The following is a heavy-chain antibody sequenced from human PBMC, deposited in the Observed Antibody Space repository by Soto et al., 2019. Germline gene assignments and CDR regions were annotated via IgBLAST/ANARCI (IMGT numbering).Heavy chain of an antibody. CDR1: GFTFSSYE. J-gene: IGHJ5*02. CDR2: ISTSGRTI. Sequence: EVLLVESGGGLVQPGGSLRLSCTASGFTFSSYEMNWVRQAPGKGLEWISYISTSGRTIFDAGSVKGRFTISSDNTRNTLFLQMYSLRPGDTDVFYCAREPAHVYEASPKWFDPWGQGTLVIVSS. D-gene: IGHD3-16*01. V-gene: IGHV3-48*03. CDR3: AREPAHVYEASPKWFDP.